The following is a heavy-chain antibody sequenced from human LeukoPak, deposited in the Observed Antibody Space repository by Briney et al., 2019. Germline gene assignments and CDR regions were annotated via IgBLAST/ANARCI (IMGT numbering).Heavy chain of an antibody. CDR3: ARHRGNHDLTYYDFWSGVFGMDV. D-gene: IGHD3-3*01. CDR2: ISSSSSYI. J-gene: IGHJ6*02. CDR1: GFTFSSYA. V-gene: IGHV3-21*01. Sequence: GGSLRLSCAASGFTFSSYAMSWVRQAPGKGLEWVSSISSSSSYIYYADSVKGRFTISRDNAKNSLYLQMNSLRAEDTAVYYCARHRGNHDLTYYDFWSGVFGMDVWGQGTTVTVSS.